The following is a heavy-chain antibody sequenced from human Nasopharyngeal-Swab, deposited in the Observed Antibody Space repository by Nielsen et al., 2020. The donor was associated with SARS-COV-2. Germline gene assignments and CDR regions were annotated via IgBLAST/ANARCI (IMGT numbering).Heavy chain of an antibody. D-gene: IGHD3-10*01. J-gene: IGHJ2*01. Sequence: ASVKVSCKASGYTFTGYYMHWVRQAPGQGLEWMGRINPNSGGTNYAQKFQGRVTMTRDMSISTAYMELSRLRSDDTAVYYCARGVGSGSYYTYWYFDLWGRGTLVTVSS. CDR3: ARGVGSGSYYTYWYFDL. V-gene: IGHV1-2*06. CDR2: INPNSGGT. CDR1: GYTFTGYY.